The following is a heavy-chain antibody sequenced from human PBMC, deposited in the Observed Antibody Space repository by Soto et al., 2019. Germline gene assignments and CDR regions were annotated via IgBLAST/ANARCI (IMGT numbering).Heavy chain of an antibody. Sequence: QVQLVQSGAEMKEPGSSVKVSCQSSGGTFNTYAMNWVRQAPGQGPEWMGDISPMFGAANYAPKLQGRVTITADESTGTSYMQLSSLTSEDTALFFCAREVQVHTPAFVYWGQGTLVTVSS. CDR1: GGTFNTYA. CDR2: ISPMFGAA. J-gene: IGHJ4*02. CDR3: AREVQVHTPAFVY. V-gene: IGHV1-69*19. D-gene: IGHD3-10*01.